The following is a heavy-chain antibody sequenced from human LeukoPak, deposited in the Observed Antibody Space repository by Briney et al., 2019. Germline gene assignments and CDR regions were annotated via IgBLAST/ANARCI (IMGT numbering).Heavy chain of an antibody. J-gene: IGHJ5*02. CDR3: AREWYSSGWYWFDP. Sequence: WIRQPPGKGLEWMGIIYPGDSDTRYSPSFQGQVTISADKSISTAYLQWSSLKASDTAMYYCAREWYSSGWYWFDPWGQGTLVTVSS. V-gene: IGHV5-51*01. D-gene: IGHD6-19*01. CDR2: IYPGDSDT.